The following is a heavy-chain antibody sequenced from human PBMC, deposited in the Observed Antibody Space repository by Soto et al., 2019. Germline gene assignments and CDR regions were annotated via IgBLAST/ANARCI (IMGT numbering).Heavy chain of an antibody. J-gene: IGHJ4*02. Sequence: SETLSLTCAVYGGSFSGYYWSWIRQPPGKGLEWIGEINHSGSTNYNPSLKSRVTISVDTSKNQFSLKLSSVTAADTAVYYCAREGYCSGGSCYSSEGLVDYWGQGTLVTVSS. D-gene: IGHD2-15*01. V-gene: IGHV4-34*01. CDR3: AREGYCSGGSCYSSEGLVDY. CDR1: GGSFSGYY. CDR2: INHSGST.